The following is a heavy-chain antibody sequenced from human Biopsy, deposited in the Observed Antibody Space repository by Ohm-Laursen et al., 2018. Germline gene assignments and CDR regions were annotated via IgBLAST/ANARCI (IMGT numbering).Heavy chain of an antibody. J-gene: IGHJ6*02. CDR2: VNPVSKNT. CDR3: ARAVRNQMLSDV. CDR1: GYTFTSYD. V-gene: IGHV1-8*01. Sequence: ASVKVSCKPYGYTFTSYDISWMRHVSGQGLEWIGWVNPVSKNTVSVKDFRGRVTLTGDTSSSTSYMELRSLTSRDTAIYYCARAVRNQMLSDVWGQGTAVTVSS. D-gene: IGHD2-2*01.